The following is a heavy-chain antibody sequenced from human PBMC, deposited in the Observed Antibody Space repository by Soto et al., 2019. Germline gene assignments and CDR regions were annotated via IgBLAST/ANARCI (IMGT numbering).Heavy chain of an antibody. Sequence: ASVKVSCKASGYTFTSYAMHWVRQAPGQRLEWMGWINAGNGNTKYSQKFQGRVTITRDTSASTAYMELSSLRSEDTAVYYCAREAVGAAYYYGMDVWGQGTTVTVSS. J-gene: IGHJ6*02. CDR3: AREAVGAAYYYGMDV. V-gene: IGHV1-3*01. CDR2: INAGNGNT. CDR1: GYTFTSYA. D-gene: IGHD2-15*01.